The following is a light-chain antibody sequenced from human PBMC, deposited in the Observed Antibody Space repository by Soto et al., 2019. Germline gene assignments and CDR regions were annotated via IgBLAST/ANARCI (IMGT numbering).Light chain of an antibody. CDR2: KAS. CDR3: KQHNSYPYT. J-gene: IGKJ2*01. Sequence: DIQMTQSPSTLSASVGDRVTITCRATQSITTWMAWYQQKPGKAPKLLIYKASSLETGVPSRFGCSGYGTEFTLTISSLQPDDFTTYYCKQHNSYPYTFGQGTKLEIK. V-gene: IGKV1-5*03. CDR1: QSITTW.